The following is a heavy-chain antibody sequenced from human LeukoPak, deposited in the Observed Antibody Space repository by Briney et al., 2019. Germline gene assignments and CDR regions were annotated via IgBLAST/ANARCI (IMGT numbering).Heavy chain of an antibody. CDR2: MNEDGSQI. CDR1: GFTFSASW. D-gene: IGHD3-10*01. V-gene: IGHV3-7*01. CDR3: ARGGSA. J-gene: IGHJ3*01. Sequence: GGSLRLSCAASGFTFSASWMCWVRQPPGRGLEWVAHMNEDGSQIYYVDPVKGRFTISRDNAKNSLFLQMNTLRLDDTATYFCARGGSAWGQGTMVTVSS.